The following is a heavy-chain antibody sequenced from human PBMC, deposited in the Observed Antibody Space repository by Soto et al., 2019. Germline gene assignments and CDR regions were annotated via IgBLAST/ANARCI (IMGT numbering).Heavy chain of an antibody. D-gene: IGHD2-2*01. Sequence: ASVKVSCKASGGTFSRYAISWVRQAPGQGLEWMGGIIPIFGTANYAQKFQGRVTITADESTSTAYMELSSLRSEDTAVYYCARSVYPGYCSSTSCLGNWFDPWGRGTLVTVSS. CDR2: IIPIFGTA. V-gene: IGHV1-69*13. CDR1: GGTFSRYA. CDR3: ARSVYPGYCSSTSCLGNWFDP. J-gene: IGHJ5*02.